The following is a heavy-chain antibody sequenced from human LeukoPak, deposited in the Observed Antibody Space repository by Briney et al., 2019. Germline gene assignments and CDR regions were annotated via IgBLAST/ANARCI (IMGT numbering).Heavy chain of an antibody. CDR3: ARDGYSFGTPSFDS. CDR2: IFYSGST. D-gene: IGHD5-18*01. CDR1: GGSISSYY. Sequence: SETLSLTCTVSGGSISSYYWSWIRQPPGKGMEWIGYIFYSGSTNYNPSLKSRVTISVDTSKNQFSLRLSSVTAADTAVYYCARDGYSFGTPSFDSWGQGTLVTVSS. J-gene: IGHJ4*02. V-gene: IGHV4-59*01.